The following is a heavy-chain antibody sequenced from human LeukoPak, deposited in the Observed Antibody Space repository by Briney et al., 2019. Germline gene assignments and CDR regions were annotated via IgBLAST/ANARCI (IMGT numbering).Heavy chain of an antibody. D-gene: IGHD2-15*01. J-gene: IGHJ6*03. CDR2: IIPIFGTA. V-gene: IGHV1-69*06. CDR1: GYTFTSYG. Sequence: GASVKVSCKASGYTFTSYGISWVRQAPGQGLEWMGGIIPIFGTANYAQKFQGRVTITADKSTSTAYMELSSLRSEDTAVYYCAGEGVAFRNYYYYMDVWGKGTTVTVSS. CDR3: AGEGVAFRNYYYYMDV.